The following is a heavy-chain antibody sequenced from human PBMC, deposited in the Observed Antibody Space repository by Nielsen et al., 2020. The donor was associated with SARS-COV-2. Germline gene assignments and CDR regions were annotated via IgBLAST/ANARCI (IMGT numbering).Heavy chain of an antibody. J-gene: IGHJ4*02. CDR3: VKGDYDFWSGYLDY. D-gene: IGHD3-3*01. CDR1: GFTFSSYA. Sequence: GESLKISCSASGFTFSSYAMHWVRQAPGKGLEYVSAISSNGGSTYYADSVKGRFTISRDNSKNTLYLQMSSLRAEDTAVYYCVKGDYDFWSGYLDYWGQGTLVTVSS. V-gene: IGHV3-64D*06. CDR2: ISSNGGST.